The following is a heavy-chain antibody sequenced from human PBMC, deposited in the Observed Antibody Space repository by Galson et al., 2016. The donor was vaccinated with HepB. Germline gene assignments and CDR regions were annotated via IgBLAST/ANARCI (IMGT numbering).Heavy chain of an antibody. CDR3: ARDLGGPVGWYYFDY. D-gene: IGHD3-3*01. Sequence: SLRLSCAASGFTFSSYGIHWVRQAPGKGLEWVAVIWYDGSHKYYADSVKGRFTISRDNSKNTLYLQMNSLRAEDTAVYSCARDLGGPVGWYYFDYWGQGTLVTVSA. J-gene: IGHJ4*02. CDR1: GFTFSSYG. V-gene: IGHV3-33*01. CDR2: IWYDGSHK.